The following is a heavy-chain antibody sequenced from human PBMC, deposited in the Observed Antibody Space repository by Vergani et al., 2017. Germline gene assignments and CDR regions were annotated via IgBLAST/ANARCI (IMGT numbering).Heavy chain of an antibody. Sequence: DVQLVQSGAEVKKPGESLNISCKGSGYSFTSYWIGWVRQMPGKGLEWMGIIYPGDSDTRYSPSFQGQVTISADKSISTAYLQWSSLKASDTAMYYCARHPCSGGSCDYDYWMDVWGQGTTVTVSS. J-gene: IGHJ6*02. D-gene: IGHD2-15*01. CDR1: GYSFTSYW. CDR3: ARHPCSGGSCDYDYWMDV. CDR2: IYPGDSDT. V-gene: IGHV5-51*01.